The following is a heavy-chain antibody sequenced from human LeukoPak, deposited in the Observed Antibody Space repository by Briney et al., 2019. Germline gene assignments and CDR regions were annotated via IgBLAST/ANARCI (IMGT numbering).Heavy chain of an antibody. Sequence: GGSLRLSCAASGFTFSSYGMHWVRQAPGKGLEWVSGVSGSGMSTYYADSVQGRFTVSRDNSKSTMYLQMDSLRADDTAVYYCAKTMNYYDSSGDDALHVWGQGTLVAISS. CDR1: GFTFSSYG. CDR2: VSGSGMST. CDR3: AKTMNYYDSSGDDALHV. D-gene: IGHD3-22*01. V-gene: IGHV3-23*01. J-gene: IGHJ3*01.